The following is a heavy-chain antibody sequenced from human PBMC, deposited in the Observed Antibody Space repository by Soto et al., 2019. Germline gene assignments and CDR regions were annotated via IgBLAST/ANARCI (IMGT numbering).Heavy chain of an antibody. CDR1: GGSISTVGHY. CDR3: ARATGTLRSRNCDY. J-gene: IGHJ4*02. CDR2: IYRTGST. Sequence: SATLSLTCSVSGGSISTVGHYWTWIRQPPGKGLEWIGSIYRTGSTYYSKSLRSRLTMSVDTSKSQFSLRLSSVTAADTAVYYCARATGTLRSRNCDYWGQGSLVTVSS. D-gene: IGHD1-1*01. V-gene: IGHV4-31*03.